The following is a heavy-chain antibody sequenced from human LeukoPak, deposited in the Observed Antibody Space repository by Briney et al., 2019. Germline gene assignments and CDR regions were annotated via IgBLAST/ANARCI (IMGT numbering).Heavy chain of an antibody. V-gene: IGHV1-3*01. CDR1: GYSFTKYS. J-gene: IGHJ4*02. Sequence: ASVKVSCKASGYSFTKYSMHWVRQAPGQRLEWMGWINAGNGVTKYSQKFQGRVTIIRDTSATTAYMDLSSLRSEDTAVYYCARAIIGSTVVYYFDYWGQGTLVTVSS. CDR3: ARAIIGSTVVYYFDY. CDR2: INAGNGVT. D-gene: IGHD4-23*01.